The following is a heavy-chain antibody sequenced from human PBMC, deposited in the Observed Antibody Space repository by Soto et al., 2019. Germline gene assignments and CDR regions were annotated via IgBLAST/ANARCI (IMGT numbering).Heavy chain of an antibody. J-gene: IGHJ6*02. CDR1: GYTFTSYD. CDR3: ARGVSLNGLGSYYYYYGMDV. V-gene: IGHV1-8*01. CDR2: MNPNSGNT. D-gene: IGHD7-27*01. Sequence: QVQLVQSGAEVKKPGASVKVSCKASGYTFTSYDINWVRQATGQGLEWMGWMNPNSGNTGYAQKFQGRVTMTRNTSKSTAYMELSSLRSEDTAVYYCARGVSLNGLGSYYYYYGMDVWGQGTTVTVSS.